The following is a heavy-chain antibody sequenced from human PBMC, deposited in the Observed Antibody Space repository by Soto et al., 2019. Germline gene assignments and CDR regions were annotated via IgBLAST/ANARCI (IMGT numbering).Heavy chain of an antibody. V-gene: IGHV4-34*01. CDR2: INHIGST. CDR3: ARGWGDSSGYSLYYYYGMDV. CDR1: VGSVSGYY. Sequence: SETLSLTGAVYVGSVSGYYWSWIRQPPGKGLEWIGEINHIGSTNYNPSLKSRVTISADTSKNQFSLKLSSVTAADTAVYYCARGWGDSSGYSLYYYYGMDVWGQGTTVTVSS. D-gene: IGHD3-22*01. J-gene: IGHJ6*02.